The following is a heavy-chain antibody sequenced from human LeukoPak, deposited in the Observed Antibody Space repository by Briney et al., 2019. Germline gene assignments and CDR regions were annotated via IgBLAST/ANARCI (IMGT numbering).Heavy chain of an antibody. J-gene: IGHJ4*02. CDR3: ARDQSRSEYSYGYFH. CDR1: GFTFSSYS. D-gene: IGHD5-18*01. V-gene: IGHV3-48*01. CDR2: ISSSSSTI. Sequence: PGGSLRLSCAASGFTFSSYSMNWVRQAPGKGLEWVSYISSSSSTIYYADSVKGRYTISRDNAKNSLYLQMNRLRAEDTAVYYCARDQSRSEYSYGYFHWVQGTLPTVSS.